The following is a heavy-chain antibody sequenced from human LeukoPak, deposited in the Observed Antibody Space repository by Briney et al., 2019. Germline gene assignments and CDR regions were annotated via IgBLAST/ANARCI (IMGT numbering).Heavy chain of an antibody. J-gene: IGHJ3*02. Sequence: ASVKVSCKVSGYTLTELSMHWVRQAPGEGLEWMGGFDPEDGETIYAQKFQGRVTMTEDTSTDTAYMELSSLRSEDTAVYYCATGGAARPRANDAFDIWGQGTMVTVSS. CDR3: ATGGAARPRANDAFDI. V-gene: IGHV1-24*01. CDR1: GYTLTELS. D-gene: IGHD6-6*01. CDR2: FDPEDGET.